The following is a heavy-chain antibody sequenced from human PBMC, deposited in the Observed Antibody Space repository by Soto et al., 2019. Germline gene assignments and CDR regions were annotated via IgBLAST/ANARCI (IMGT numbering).Heavy chain of an antibody. CDR2: IFSNDEK. CDR3: ARIMKVGVVTVRHFDY. V-gene: IGHV2-26*01. D-gene: IGHD3-3*01. Sequence: SGPTLVNPRETLTLTCTVSGFSLSNARMGVSWIRQPPGKALEWLAHIFSNDEKSYSTSLKSRLTISKDTSKSQVVLTMTNMDPVDTATYYCARIMKVGVVTVRHFDYWGQGTLVTVSS. CDR1: GFSLSNARMG. J-gene: IGHJ4*02.